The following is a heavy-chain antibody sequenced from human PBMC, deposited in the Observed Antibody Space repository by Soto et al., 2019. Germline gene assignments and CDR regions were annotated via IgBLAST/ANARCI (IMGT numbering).Heavy chain of an antibody. CDR3: ASDPYYYASEY. CDR2: ISGSGTPM. CDR1: GFTFSDYY. D-gene: IGHD3-10*01. V-gene: IGHV3-11*01. Sequence: SLRLSCAASGFTFSDYYMTWIRQAPGKGLEWVSYISGSGTPMYYADSVRGRFTVSRDNAKNSLYLQMNSLRAEDTAVYYCASDPYYYASEYWGQGILVTVSS. J-gene: IGHJ4*02.